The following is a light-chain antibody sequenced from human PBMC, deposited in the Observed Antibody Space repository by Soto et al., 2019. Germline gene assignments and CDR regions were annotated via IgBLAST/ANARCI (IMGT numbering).Light chain of an antibody. V-gene: IGKV3D-15*01. CDR3: QQYNSWPRT. Sequence: EPVMTQSPDTLSVSPGARATLSCRASQSVSSSYLAWYQQKPGQAPRLLIYGAYSRATGIPDRFSGSGSGTEYTLIISSLQSEDFAVYYCQQYNSWPRTFGQGTKV. CDR2: GAY. CDR1: QSVSSSY. J-gene: IGKJ1*01.